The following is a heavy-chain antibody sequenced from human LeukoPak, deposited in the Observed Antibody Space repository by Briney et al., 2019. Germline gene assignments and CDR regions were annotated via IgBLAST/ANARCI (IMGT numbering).Heavy chain of an antibody. J-gene: IGHJ4*02. D-gene: IGHD4-11*01. CDR3: ARVSYSNYAFDY. Sequence: ASVKVSCKASGYTFTTYGISWVRQAPGQGLEWMGWVSGNNGNTNYAQKLQGRVTMTTDTSTSTAYMELRSLRSDDTAVYYCARVSYSNYAFDYWGQGTLVTVSS. V-gene: IGHV1-18*01. CDR2: VSGNNGNT. CDR1: GYTFTTYG.